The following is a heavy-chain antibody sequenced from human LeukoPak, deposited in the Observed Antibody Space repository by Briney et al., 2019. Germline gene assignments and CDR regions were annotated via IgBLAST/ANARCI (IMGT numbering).Heavy chain of an antibody. CDR1: GYSFTSHW. D-gene: IGHD2/OR15-2a*01. J-gene: IGHJ4*02. V-gene: IGHV5-51*01. Sequence: GESLKISCTGSGYSFTSHWLGWVRQMPGKGLEWMGIIYPGDSDTRYSPSFQGQVTISADKSTSTAYLHWSSPKASDTAMYYCARLLNGFSSPVEYWGQGTQVTVSS. CDR2: IYPGDSDT. CDR3: ARLLNGFSSPVEY.